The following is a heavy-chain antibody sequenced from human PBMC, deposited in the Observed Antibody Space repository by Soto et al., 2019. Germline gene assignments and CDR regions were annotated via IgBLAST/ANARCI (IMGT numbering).Heavy chain of an antibody. J-gene: IGHJ6*02. V-gene: IGHV4-61*01. CDR2: IYYSGST. Sequence: SETLSLTCTLSGGSVSSGSYYWSWLRQPPGKGLEWIGYIYYSGSTNYNPSLKSRVTISVDTSKNQFSLKRSSVTAADTAVYYCARDPYVYSIYPLGGTKIKNYYYYGMEVWGQGTTVTGFS. CDR1: GGSVSSGSYY. CDR3: ARDPYVYSIYPLGGTKIKNYYYYGMEV. D-gene: IGHD3-3*02.